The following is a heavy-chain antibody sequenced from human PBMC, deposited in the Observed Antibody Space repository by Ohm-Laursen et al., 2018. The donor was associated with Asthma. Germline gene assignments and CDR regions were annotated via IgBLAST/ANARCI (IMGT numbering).Heavy chain of an antibody. J-gene: IGHJ5*02. D-gene: IGHD2-15*01. Sequence: SSVKVSCKASGYIFNNYGISWVRQAPGQGLEWMGWISTYNGDTKYAQKFQGRLIMTTDTSTSTALMELRSLRSDDRAVYYCARDRRLGDIVKEGLFWFDPWGQGTLVTVSS. CDR3: ARDRRLGDIVKEGLFWFDP. CDR2: ISTYNGDT. V-gene: IGHV1-18*01. CDR1: GYIFNNYG.